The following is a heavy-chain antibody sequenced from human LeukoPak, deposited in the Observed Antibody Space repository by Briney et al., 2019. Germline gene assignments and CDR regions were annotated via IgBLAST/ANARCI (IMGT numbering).Heavy chain of an antibody. Sequence: ASVKVSCKASGGTFSSYAITWVRQAPGQGLEWMGRIIPILGIANFAQKFQGRVTITADKSTSSAYMELSSLRSEDTAVYYCARHYSPIEYWGQGTLVTVSS. J-gene: IGHJ4*02. V-gene: IGHV1-69*04. CDR2: IIPILGIA. CDR3: ARHYSPIEY. CDR1: GGTFSSYA. D-gene: IGHD2-15*01.